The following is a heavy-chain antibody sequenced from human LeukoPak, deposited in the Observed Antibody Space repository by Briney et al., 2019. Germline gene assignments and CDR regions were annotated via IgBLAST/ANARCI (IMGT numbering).Heavy chain of an antibody. V-gene: IGHV3-7*01. CDR1: GFTFSNYW. J-gene: IGHJ4*02. CDR2: IKGSGSEK. Sequence: GESLKISCAASGFTFSNYWMNWVRQAPGKGLEGVANIKGSGSEKYYLDSVKGRFTISRDNAWDSLYLQMNSLTVEDTAVYYCARGWGEKGRCRGGTCNNPEFDYWGQGVLVTVSS. D-gene: IGHD2-15*01. CDR3: ARGWGEKGRCRGGTCNNPEFDY.